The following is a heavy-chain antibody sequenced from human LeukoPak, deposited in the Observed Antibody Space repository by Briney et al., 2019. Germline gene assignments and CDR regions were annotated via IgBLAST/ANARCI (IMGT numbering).Heavy chain of an antibody. V-gene: IGHV1-18*01. D-gene: IGHD6-13*01. CDR2: ISAYNGNT. CDR1: GYSFTSFG. J-gene: IGHJ4*02. Sequence: GASVKVSCKASGYSFTSFGISWVRQAPGQGLEWMGWISAYNGNTHYAQNLRGRVTMTTDTSTSTAYMELRTLRSDDTAVYYCARDHGEAAAGVFAPFDYWGQGTLVTVSS. CDR3: ARDHGEAAAGVFAPFDY.